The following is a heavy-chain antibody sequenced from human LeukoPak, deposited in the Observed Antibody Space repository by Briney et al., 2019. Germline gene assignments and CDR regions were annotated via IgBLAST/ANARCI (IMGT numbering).Heavy chain of an antibody. Sequence: ASVKVSCKASGYTFTSYGISWVRQAPGQGLEWMGWISAYNGNTNYAQKLQGRVTMTTDTSTSTAYMELRSLISDDTAIYYCVRAAFDSGGYYYYFDSWGQGTLVTVSS. CDR1: GYTFTSYG. V-gene: IGHV1-18*01. CDR3: VRAAFDSGGYYYYFDS. D-gene: IGHD3-22*01. J-gene: IGHJ4*02. CDR2: ISAYNGNT.